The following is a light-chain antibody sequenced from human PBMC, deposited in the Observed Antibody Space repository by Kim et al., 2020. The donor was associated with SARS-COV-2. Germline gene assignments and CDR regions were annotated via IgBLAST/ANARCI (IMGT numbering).Light chain of an antibody. V-gene: IGKV3-20*01. CDR3: QHYGSAPYS. CDR2: GAS. CDR1: QSISSSY. Sequence: EIVLTQCPGTLSLSPGERATLSCRASQSISSSYLGWYQQKPGQAPRLLIYGASSRATGIPDRFSGSGSGTDFTLTISRLEPEDFAVYYCQHYGSAPYSFGQGTKLEI. J-gene: IGKJ2*03.